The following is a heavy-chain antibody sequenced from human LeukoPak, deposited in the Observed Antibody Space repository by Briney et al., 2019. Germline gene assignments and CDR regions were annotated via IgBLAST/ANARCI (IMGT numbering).Heavy chain of an antibody. CDR3: ARDFCRDTSCYYVY. Sequence: ASVKVSCKVSGYTLTELSMHWVRQAPGKGLEWMGRFDPEDGETIYAQKFQGRVTMTEDTSTNTAYMELSSLRSDDTAVYYCARDFCRDTSCYYVYWGQGTLVTVSS. D-gene: IGHD2-2*01. J-gene: IGHJ4*02. V-gene: IGHV1-24*01. CDR1: GYTLTELS. CDR2: FDPEDGET.